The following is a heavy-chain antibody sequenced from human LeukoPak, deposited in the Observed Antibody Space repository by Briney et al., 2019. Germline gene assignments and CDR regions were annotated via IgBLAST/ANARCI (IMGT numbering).Heavy chain of an antibody. CDR2: IKQDGSEK. D-gene: IGHD4-17*01. J-gene: IGHJ4*02. Sequence: GGSLRLSCTASGFTFGDYAMSWFRQAPGKGLEWVANIKQDGSEKYYVDSVKGRFTISRDNAKNSLYLQMNSLRAEDTAVYYCARIPRNDYGDPYFDYWGQGTLVTVSS. V-gene: IGHV3-7*01. CDR1: GFTFGDYA. CDR3: ARIPRNDYGDPYFDY.